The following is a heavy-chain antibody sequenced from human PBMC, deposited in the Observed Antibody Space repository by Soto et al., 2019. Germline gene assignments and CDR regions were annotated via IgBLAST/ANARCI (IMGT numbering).Heavy chain of an antibody. V-gene: IGHV2-26*01. J-gene: IGHJ6*03. CDR3: ARILFGRSVAGGYFYMDV. CDR2: IFSNDEK. CDR1: GFSLSNGKVG. Sequence: HVTLKESGPVLVKPTETLTLTCTVSGFSLSNGKVGVSWIRQPPGKALEWLAHIFSNDEKSYRTSLKSRLTISEYTSKRQVVLTMTNVDPVDTATYYCARILFGRSVAGGYFYMDVWGKGTTVTVSS. D-gene: IGHD6-19*01.